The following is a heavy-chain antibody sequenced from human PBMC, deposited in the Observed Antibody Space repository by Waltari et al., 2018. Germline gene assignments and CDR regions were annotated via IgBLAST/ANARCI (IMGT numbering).Heavy chain of an antibody. J-gene: IGHJ6*03. CDR2: IYYSGST. V-gene: IGHV4-59*08. CDR1: GGSISSYY. Sequence: QVQLQESGPGLVKPSETLSLTCTVPGGSISSYYWSWIRQPPGKGLEWIGYIYYSGSTNYNPSLKSRVTISVDTSKNQFSLKLSSVTAADTAVYYCARHYTYSYGYSSLPWYYMDVWGKGTTVTISS. D-gene: IGHD5-18*01. CDR3: ARHYTYSYGYSSLPWYYMDV.